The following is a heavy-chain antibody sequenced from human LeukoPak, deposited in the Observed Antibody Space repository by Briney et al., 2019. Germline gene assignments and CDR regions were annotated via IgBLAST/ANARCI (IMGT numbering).Heavy chain of an antibody. D-gene: IGHD3-10*01. V-gene: IGHV1-69*13. CDR2: IIPIFGTA. CDR3: ARETRGWFGELFYNLFDP. J-gene: IGHJ5*02. Sequence: SVKVSCKASGGTFSSYAISWVRQAPGQGLEWMGGIIPIFGTANYAQKFQGRVTITADESTSTAYMELSSLRSEDTAVYYCARETRGWFGELFYNLFDPWGQGTLVTVSS. CDR1: GGTFSSYA.